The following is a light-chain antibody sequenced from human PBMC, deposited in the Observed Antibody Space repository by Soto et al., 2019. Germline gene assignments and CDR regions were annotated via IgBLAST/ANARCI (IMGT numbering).Light chain of an antibody. J-gene: IGKJ5*01. CDR2: DAS. V-gene: IGKV1-39*01. CDR1: ETIYRY. Sequence: IQMTQSPPSLSASVGDRVTITCRASETIYRYLNWYQQKPGKAPSLLISDASTLQGGVPSRFSGSGSGTDFTLSISSLQSEDFATYYCLQDFNYPITFGQGTRLEIK. CDR3: LQDFNYPIT.